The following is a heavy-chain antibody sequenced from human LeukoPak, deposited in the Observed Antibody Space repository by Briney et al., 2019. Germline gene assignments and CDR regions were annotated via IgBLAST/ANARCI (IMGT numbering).Heavy chain of an antibody. Sequence: PGGSLRLSCATSGFTFSSYWMTWVRQAPGKGLEWVASIVEDGSETYYLDSVKGRFTFSRDNAKNSLYLQMNSLRAEDTAVYYCARDIVVVVAATRGGFDYWGQGTLVTVSS. CDR3: ARDIVVVVAATRGGFDY. V-gene: IGHV3-7*01. J-gene: IGHJ4*02. CDR1: GFTFSSYW. D-gene: IGHD2-15*01. CDR2: IVEDGSET.